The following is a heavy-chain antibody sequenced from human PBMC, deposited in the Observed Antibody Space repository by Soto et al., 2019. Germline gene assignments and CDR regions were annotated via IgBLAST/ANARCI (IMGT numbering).Heavy chain of an antibody. CDR1: GGSISSSSYY. Sequence: QLQLQESGPGLVKPSEILSLTCTVSGGSISSSSYYWGWIRQPPGKGLEWIGSIYYSGSTYYNPSLKSRVTISVDTSKNQFSLKLSSVTAADTAVYYCARHITGTINWFDPWGQGTLVTVSS. V-gene: IGHV4-39*01. D-gene: IGHD1-7*01. CDR2: IYYSGST. CDR3: ARHITGTINWFDP. J-gene: IGHJ5*02.